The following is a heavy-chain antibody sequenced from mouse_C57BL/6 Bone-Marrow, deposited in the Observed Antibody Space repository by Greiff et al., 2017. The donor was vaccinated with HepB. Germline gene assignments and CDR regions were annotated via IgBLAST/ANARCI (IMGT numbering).Heavy chain of an antibody. J-gene: IGHJ2*01. V-gene: IGHV5-12*01. CDR3: ARQGGYDMGAFDY. CDR2: ISNGGGST. CDR1: GFTFSDYY. D-gene: IGHD2-2*01. Sequence: DVQLVESGGGLVQPGGSLKLSCAASGFTFSDYYMYWVRQTPEKRLEWVAYISNGGGSTYYPDTVKGRFTISRDNAKNTLYLQMSRLKSEDTAMYYCARQGGYDMGAFDYWGQGTTLTVSS.